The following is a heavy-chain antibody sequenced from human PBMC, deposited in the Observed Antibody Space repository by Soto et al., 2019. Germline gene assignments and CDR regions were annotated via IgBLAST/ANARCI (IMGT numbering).Heavy chain of an antibody. D-gene: IGHD3-3*01. V-gene: IGHV3-74*01. CDR1: GFTFSSYW. CDR2: INSDGSST. J-gene: IGHJ4*02. Sequence: GGSLRLSCAAFGFTFSSYWMHWVRQAPGKGLVWVSRINSDGSSTSYADSVKGRFTISRDNAKNTLYLQMNSLRAEDTAVYYCAREDDFWSGLFDYWGQGTLVTVSS. CDR3: AREDDFWSGLFDY.